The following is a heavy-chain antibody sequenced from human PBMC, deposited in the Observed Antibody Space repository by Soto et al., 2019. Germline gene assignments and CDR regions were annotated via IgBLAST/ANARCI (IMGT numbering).Heavy chain of an antibody. Sequence: GGSLRLSCAASGFTLSSYAMSWVRQAPGKGLEWVSGISGSGDRTYYADSVKGRFTISRDDSKGTLYLQMDSLRAEDTAVYYCAKDVRRYKRNDGNDCCNYMDVWGKGTTVTVSS. CDR1: GFTLSSYA. V-gene: IGHV3-23*01. J-gene: IGHJ6*03. D-gene: IGHD1-1*01. CDR2: ISGSGDRT. CDR3: AKDVRRYKRNDGNDCCNYMDV.